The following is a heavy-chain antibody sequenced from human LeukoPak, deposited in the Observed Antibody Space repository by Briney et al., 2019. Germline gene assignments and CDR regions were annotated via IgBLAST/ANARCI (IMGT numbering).Heavy chain of an antibody. CDR1: DGSISSGTYY. CDR2: ISTSENT. J-gene: IGHJ5*02. Sequence: PSQTLSLTCTVSDGSISSGTYYWSWIRQPAGKGLEWIGRISTSENTNYNPSLKSRVTISLDTSKNQLSLKLNSMTAADTAIYYCARDQSRWLRGYNCFDPWGQGTLVTVSS. D-gene: IGHD5-12*01. V-gene: IGHV4-61*02. CDR3: ARDQSRWLRGYNCFDP.